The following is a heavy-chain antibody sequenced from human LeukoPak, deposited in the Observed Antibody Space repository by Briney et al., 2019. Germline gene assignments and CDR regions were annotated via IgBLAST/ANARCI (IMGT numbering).Heavy chain of an antibody. V-gene: IGHV1-8*01. CDR3: ARGRRYSGSYSLGY. J-gene: IGHJ4*02. CDR2: MNPNSGNT. CDR1: GYTFTSYD. D-gene: IGHD1-26*01. Sequence: ASVKVSCKASGYTFTSYDINWVRQATGQGLEWMGWMNPNSGNTGYAQKFQGRVTMTRNTSISTANMELSSLRSEDTAVYYCARGRRYSGSYSLGYWGQGTLVTVSS.